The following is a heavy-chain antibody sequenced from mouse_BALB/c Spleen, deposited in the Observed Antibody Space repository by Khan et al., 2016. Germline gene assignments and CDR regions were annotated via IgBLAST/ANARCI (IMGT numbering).Heavy chain of an antibody. J-gene: IGHJ4*01. CDR1: GYSITSDYA. D-gene: IGHD1-3*01. Sequence: EVQLQESGPGLVKPSQSLSLTCTVSGYSITSDYAWNWIRQFPGNKLEWMGYISSSGSTNYNPALKSRISITRDTSKNQFFLQLNSVTTEDTATYEYARDASRYNYAMDYWGQGTSVTVSS. V-gene: IGHV3-2*02. CDR2: ISSSGST. CDR3: ARDASRYNYAMDY.